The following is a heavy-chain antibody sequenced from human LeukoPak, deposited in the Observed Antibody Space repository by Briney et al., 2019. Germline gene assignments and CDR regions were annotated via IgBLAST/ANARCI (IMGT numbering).Heavy chain of an antibody. Sequence: GGSLRLSCAASGFTFSSYGMSWDRQAPGKGLEWVSAISGSGGSTYYADSVKGRFTISGDNSRNTLFLQMNSLRAEDTAVYYCAHGAMYQLDYWGQGTLVTVSS. CDR3: AHGAMYQLDY. V-gene: IGHV3-23*01. CDR2: ISGSGGST. D-gene: IGHD2-2*01. J-gene: IGHJ4*02. CDR1: GFTFSSYG.